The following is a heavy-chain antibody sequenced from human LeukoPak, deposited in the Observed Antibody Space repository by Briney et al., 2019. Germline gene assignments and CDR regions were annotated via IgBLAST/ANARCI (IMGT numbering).Heavy chain of an antibody. J-gene: IGHJ4*02. CDR3: TRDPDG. Sequence: GGSLRLSCAASGFTVTNYYMSWVRQAPGKGLEWVSVIYSGGDTFHADSVKGRFTLSRDNSKNILYLQMNSLRAEDTTVYYCTRDPDGWGQGTLVTVSS. CDR1: GFTVTNYY. CDR2: IYSGGDT. V-gene: IGHV3-66*01.